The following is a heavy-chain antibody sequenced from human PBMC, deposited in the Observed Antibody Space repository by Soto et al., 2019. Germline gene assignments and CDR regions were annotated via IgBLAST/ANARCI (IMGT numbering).Heavy chain of an antibody. CDR1: GFTFSDYY. J-gene: IGHJ4*02. CDR3: ARVIHGIAADCYYFDY. CDR2: ISSSSSYT. D-gene: IGHD6-13*01. Sequence: LRLSFAASGFTFSDYYMSWIRQAPGKVLEWVSYISSSSSYTNYADSVKGRFTISRDNAKNSLYLQMNSLRAEDTAVYYCARVIHGIAADCYYFDYWGQGILVTLSS. V-gene: IGHV3-11*06.